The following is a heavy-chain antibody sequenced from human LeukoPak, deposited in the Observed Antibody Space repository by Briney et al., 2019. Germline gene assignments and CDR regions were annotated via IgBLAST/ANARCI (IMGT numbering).Heavy chain of an antibody. CDR1: GGSISSYY. CDR2: IYYSGST. D-gene: IGHD4-11*01. J-gene: IGHJ4*02. Sequence: SETLSLTCTVSGGSISSYYWSWIRQPPGKGLEWIGYIYYSGSTYYNPSLKSRVTISVDTSKNQFSLKLSSVTAADTAVYYCARDPRGPTDFDYWGQGTLVTVSS. CDR3: ARDPRGPTDFDY. V-gene: IGHV4-59*12.